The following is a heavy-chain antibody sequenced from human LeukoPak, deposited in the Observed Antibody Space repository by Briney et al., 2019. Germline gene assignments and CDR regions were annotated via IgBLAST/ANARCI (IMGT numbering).Heavy chain of an antibody. CDR1: GGSISSSSYY. D-gene: IGHD3-22*01. Sequence: SETLSLTCTVSGGSISSSSYYWGWIRQPPGKGLEWIGSIYYSGSTYYNPSLKSRVTISVDTSKNQFSLKLSSVTAADTAVYYCARHGHYDITADFDYWGQGTLVTVSS. CDR2: IYYSGST. CDR3: ARHGHYDITADFDY. V-gene: IGHV4-39*01. J-gene: IGHJ4*02.